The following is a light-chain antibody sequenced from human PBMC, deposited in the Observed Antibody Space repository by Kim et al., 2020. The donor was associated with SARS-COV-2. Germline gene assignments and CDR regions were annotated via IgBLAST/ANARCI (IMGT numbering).Light chain of an antibody. CDR2: SNN. CDR3: AAWDDSLNGWV. V-gene: IGLV1-44*01. J-gene: IGLJ3*02. Sequence: GQRVTISCSGSSSNVGSNTVTWYQQRPGTAPKLLIYSNNQRPSGVADRFSCSKSGTSASLAISGLQSADEADYYCAAWDDSLNGWVFGGGTKLTVL. CDR1: SSNVGSNT.